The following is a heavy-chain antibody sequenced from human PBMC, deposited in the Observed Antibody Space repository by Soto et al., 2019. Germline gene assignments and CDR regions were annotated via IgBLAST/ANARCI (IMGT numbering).Heavy chain of an antibody. CDR3: ATVGYCSSTSCDKDDYYYYYMDV. CDR1: GYSFTSYW. V-gene: IGHV5-51*01. D-gene: IGHD2-2*02. Sequence: GESLKISCKGSGYSFTSYWIGWVRQMPGKGLEWMGIIYPGDSDTRYSPSFQGQVTISADKSISTAYLQWSSLKASDTAMYYCATVGYCSSTSCDKDDYYYYYMDVWGKGNPGHR. J-gene: IGHJ6*03. CDR2: IYPGDSDT.